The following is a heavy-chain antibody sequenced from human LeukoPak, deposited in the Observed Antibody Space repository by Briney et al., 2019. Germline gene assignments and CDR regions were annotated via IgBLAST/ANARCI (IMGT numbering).Heavy chain of an antibody. V-gene: IGHV1-2*02. CDR1: GYTFTGYY. J-gene: IGHJ5*02. CDR3: ARGGSGSYFSWLDP. D-gene: IGHD3-10*01. CDR2: INPNSGGT. Sequence: GASVKVSCKASGYTFTGYYIHWVRQAPGQGLECMGWINPNSGGTNYAQNVQGRVTMTRDTSISTAYMELSRLRSDDTAVYYCARGGSGSYFSWLDPWGQGTLVTVSS.